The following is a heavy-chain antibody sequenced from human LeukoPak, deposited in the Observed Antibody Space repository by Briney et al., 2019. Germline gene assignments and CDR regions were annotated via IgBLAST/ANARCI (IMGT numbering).Heavy chain of an antibody. D-gene: IGHD3-16*02. CDR3: ARYFGGVIAYYFDY. Sequence: ASVKVSCKASGYTFTYYAIHWVRQAPGQRLEWMGWINGGNGNTKYSQKFQGRVTITRDTSASTAYMELSSLRSEDTAIYYCARYFGGVIAYYFDYWGQGTLVTVSS. CDR2: INGGNGNT. CDR1: GYTFTYYA. J-gene: IGHJ4*02. V-gene: IGHV1-3*01.